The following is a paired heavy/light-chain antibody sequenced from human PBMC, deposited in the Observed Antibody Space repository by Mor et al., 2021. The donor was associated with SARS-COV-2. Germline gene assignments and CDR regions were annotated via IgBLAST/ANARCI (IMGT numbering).Light chain of an antibody. CDR2: EAS. CDR1: QSIDTW. J-gene: IGKJ1*01. Sequence: DIQMTQSPSTLSASVGDRVTITCRASQSIDTWLAWYQQRPGKAPKLLIYEASGLESGVPSRFSGSRSGTEFTLTISSLQPDDFATYFCQQYNTYWTFGQGTRVEIK. CDR3: QQYNTYWT. V-gene: IGKV1-5*03.
Heavy chain of an antibody. CDR2: IYYSGST. CDR3: ARQSLTYYYDSSGYWFDP. V-gene: IGHV4-39*01. Sequence: QLQLQESGPGLVKPSETLSLTCTVSGGSISSSSYYWGWIRQPPGKGLEWIGSIYYSGSTYYNPSLKSRVTISVDTSKNQFSLKLSSVTAADTAVYYCARQSLTYYYDSSGYWFDPWGQGTLVTVSS. J-gene: IGHJ5*02. CDR1: GGSISSSSYY. D-gene: IGHD3-22*01.